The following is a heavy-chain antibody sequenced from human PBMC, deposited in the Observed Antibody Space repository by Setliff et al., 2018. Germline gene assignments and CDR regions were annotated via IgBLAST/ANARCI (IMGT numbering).Heavy chain of an antibody. V-gene: IGHV3-48*03. CDR1: GFTFSFFE. CDR2: ISGSGSTT. J-gene: IGHJ5*02. CDR3: ARDPNGDYVGAFDP. Sequence: PGGSLRLSCAAVGFTFSFFEMNWGRQAPGKGLEWVSYISGSGSTTYEADSVQGRFVISRDNSMNMMYLQMNRLSAEDTASYYCARDPNGDYVGAFDPWGQGILVTVSS. D-gene: IGHD4-17*01.